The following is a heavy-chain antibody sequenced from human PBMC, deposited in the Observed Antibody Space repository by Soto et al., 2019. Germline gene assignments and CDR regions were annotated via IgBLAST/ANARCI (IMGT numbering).Heavy chain of an antibody. Sequence: GGSLRLSCAASVFTFSSNSMIWVRQAPGKGLEWVSYIDSTSMHIYYADSVKGRFTITRDNAKKSVYLQMTSMRAEDTAVYYCARLVGAYQHYIEYSGQGTMVTVSS. J-gene: IGHJ4*02. D-gene: IGHD1-26*01. V-gene: IGHV3-21*01. CDR3: ARLVGAYQHYIEY. CDR2: IDSTSMHI. CDR1: VFTFSSNS.